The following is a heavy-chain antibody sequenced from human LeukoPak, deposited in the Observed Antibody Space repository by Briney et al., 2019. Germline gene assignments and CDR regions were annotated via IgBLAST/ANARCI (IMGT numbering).Heavy chain of an antibody. V-gene: IGHV4-38-2*02. CDR3: ARHRTASDY. CDR1: GYSISSGYY. Sequence: PSETLSLTCTVSGYSISSGYYWGWIRQPPGKGLEWIGSIYHSGRTFYNPSLKSRVTISVDTSKNQFSLKLTSVTAADTAVYYCARHRTASDYWGQGTLVTVSS. J-gene: IGHJ4*02. CDR2: IYHSGRT. D-gene: IGHD3-16*02.